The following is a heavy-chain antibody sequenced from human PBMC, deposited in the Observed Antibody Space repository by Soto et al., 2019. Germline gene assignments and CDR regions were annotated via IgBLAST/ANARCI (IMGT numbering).Heavy chain of an antibody. CDR2: LSGDGVTT. D-gene: IGHD3-3*01. J-gene: IGHJ6*04. CDR3: AKGQFGVVMDV. V-gene: IGHV3-23*01. CDR1: GFFFSSHS. Sequence: PGGSLRLSCAASGFFFSSHSMTWVRQAPGTGLEWVSSLSGDGVTTYYADSVKGRFIISRDNSKNTLYLQMDSLTVDDTAVYYCAKGQFGVVMDVWGKGTTVTVSS.